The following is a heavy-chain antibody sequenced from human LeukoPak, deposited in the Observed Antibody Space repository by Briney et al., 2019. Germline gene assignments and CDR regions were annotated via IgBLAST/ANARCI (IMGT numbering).Heavy chain of an antibody. CDR2: IYDTGST. CDR3: ARQNHDIGTNWFDP. D-gene: IGHD3-9*01. J-gene: IGHJ5*02. CDR1: GGSISSIHYY. V-gene: IGHV4-39*07. Sequence: SSETLSLTCSVSGGSISSIHYYWGWIRQPPGKGPEWIGSIYDTGSTYYKASLKSRVTISLDTSKNQFSLRLSSVTAADTAVYYCARQNHDIGTNWFDPWGQGTLVTVSS.